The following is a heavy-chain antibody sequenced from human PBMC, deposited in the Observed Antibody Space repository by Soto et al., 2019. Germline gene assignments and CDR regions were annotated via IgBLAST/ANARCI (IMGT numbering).Heavy chain of an antibody. J-gene: IGHJ4*02. D-gene: IGHD6-25*01. V-gene: IGHV4-4*02. CDR1: GGSISTNNW. Sequence: QMQLQESGPGLVRPSETLSLICGVSGGSISTNNWWHWVRQSPGKGLEWIGEIYHTGGTNYNPSLKSRVTMSVDNSKNQFSLMLTSVTAADTALYFCAREKAAGTHMGFDYWGLGTQVTVSS. CDR3: AREKAAGTHMGFDY. CDR2: IYHTGGT.